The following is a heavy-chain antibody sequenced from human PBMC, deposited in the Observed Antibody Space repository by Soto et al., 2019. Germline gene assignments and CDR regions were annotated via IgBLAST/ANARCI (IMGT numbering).Heavy chain of an antibody. CDR2: INWNGGST. CDR3: ARGVYYYYYYMDV. Sequence: PCGSQRLSCTSSGFNCITCAMSWVRQAPGKGLEWVSGINWNGGSTGYADSVKGRFTISRDNARNSLYLQMNSLRAEDTALYHCARGVYYYYYYMDVWGKGTTVTVSS. V-gene: IGHV3-20*01. CDR1: GFNCITCA. J-gene: IGHJ6*03.